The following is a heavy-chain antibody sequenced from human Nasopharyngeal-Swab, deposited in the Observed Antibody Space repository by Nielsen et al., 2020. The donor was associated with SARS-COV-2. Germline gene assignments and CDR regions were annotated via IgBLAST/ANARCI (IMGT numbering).Heavy chain of an antibody. V-gene: IGHV1-24*01. Sequence: ASVKVSCKVSGYTLTELSMHWVRQAPGKGLEWMGGFDPEDGETIYAQKFQGRVTMTEDTSIDTAYMELSSLRSEDTAVYYCARGGRNWNDYYYYGMDVWGQGTTVTVSS. CDR3: ARGGRNWNDYYYYGMDV. D-gene: IGHD1-1*01. CDR1: GYTLTELS. J-gene: IGHJ6*02. CDR2: FDPEDGET.